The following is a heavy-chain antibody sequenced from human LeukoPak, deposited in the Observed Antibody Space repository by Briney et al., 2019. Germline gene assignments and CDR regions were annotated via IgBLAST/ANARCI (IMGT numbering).Heavy chain of an antibody. J-gene: IGHJ3*02. D-gene: IGHD3-16*01. CDR3: AQDVASDYDAFNI. V-gene: IGHV3-43*02. Sequence: GGSLRLSCAASGFTFDDYAMNWVRQAPGKGLEWVSLISGDGGRTFYADSVKGRFTISRDNSKNSLYLEMNSMRTEDTALYYCAQDVASDYDAFNIWGQGTMVTVSS. CDR2: ISGDGGRT. CDR1: GFTFDDYA.